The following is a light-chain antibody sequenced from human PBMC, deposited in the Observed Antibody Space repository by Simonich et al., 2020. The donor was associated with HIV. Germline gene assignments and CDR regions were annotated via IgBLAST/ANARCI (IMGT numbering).Light chain of an antibody. Sequence: DIVMTQSPDSLAVSLGERGTINCKSSQSVVSSSNNKNPLVWYQQKPGQPPKLLIYGASTRESGVPDRFSGSGSGTNFTLTISSLQAEDVAVYYCQHYYTIPYTFGQGTKLEIK. V-gene: IGKV4-1*01. CDR3: QHYYTIPYT. CDR1: QSVVSSSNNKNP. J-gene: IGKJ2*01. CDR2: GAS.